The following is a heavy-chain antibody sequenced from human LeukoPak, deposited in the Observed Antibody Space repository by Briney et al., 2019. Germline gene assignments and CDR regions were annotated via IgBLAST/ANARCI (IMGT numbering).Heavy chain of an antibody. J-gene: IGHJ5*02. V-gene: IGHV4-39*07. CDR1: GGSISSSSYY. CDR3: ARDRGWFDP. Sequence: PSETLSLTCSVSGGSISSSSYYWGWIRQPPGKGLEWIGSIHYSGSTYYNPSLKSRVTISVDTSKNQFSLKLSSVTAADTAVYYCARDRGWFDPWGQGTLVTVSS. CDR2: IHYSGST.